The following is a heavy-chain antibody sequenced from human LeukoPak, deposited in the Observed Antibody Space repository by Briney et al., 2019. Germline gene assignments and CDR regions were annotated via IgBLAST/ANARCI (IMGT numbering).Heavy chain of an antibody. CDR1: GYTFTGYY. Sequence: ASVKVSCKASGYTFTGYYIHWVRQAPGQGLEWMGRINPNSGGTNYAEKFQGRVTITRDTSISTAYMELSRLRSDDTAVYYCARDGGGITFGGVIVRPDYWGQGTLVTVSS. J-gene: IGHJ4*02. CDR2: INPNSGGT. D-gene: IGHD3-16*02. CDR3: ARDGGGITFGGVIVRPDY. V-gene: IGHV1-2*06.